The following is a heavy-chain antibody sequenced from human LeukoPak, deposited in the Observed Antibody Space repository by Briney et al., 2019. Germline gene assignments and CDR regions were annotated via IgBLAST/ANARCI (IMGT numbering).Heavy chain of an antibody. V-gene: IGHV1-2*02. CDR2: INPNSGGT. CDR3: ARGVLPAAMRGVGDAFDI. CDR1: GYTFTGYY. J-gene: IGHJ3*02. D-gene: IGHD2-2*01. Sequence: ASVKVSCKASGYTFTGYYMHWVRQAPGQGLEWMEWINPNSGGTNYAQKFQGRVTMTRDTSISTAYMELSRLRSDDTAVYYCARGVLPAAMRGVGDAFDIWGQGTMVTVSS.